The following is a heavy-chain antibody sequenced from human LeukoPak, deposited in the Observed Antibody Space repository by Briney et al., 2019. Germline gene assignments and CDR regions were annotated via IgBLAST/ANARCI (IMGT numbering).Heavy chain of an antibody. J-gene: IGHJ6*02. CDR1: GFTFSNAW. CDR3: TTGGQQTPYYYGMDV. V-gene: IGHV3-15*01. Sequence: GGSLRLSCAASGFTFSNAWMIWVRQAPGKGLEWVGRIKSKTDGGTTDYAAPVKGRFTISRDYSKNTLYLQMNSLKTEDTAVYYCTTGGQQTPYYYGMDVWGQGTTVTVSS. CDR2: IKSKTDGGTT. D-gene: IGHD6-13*01.